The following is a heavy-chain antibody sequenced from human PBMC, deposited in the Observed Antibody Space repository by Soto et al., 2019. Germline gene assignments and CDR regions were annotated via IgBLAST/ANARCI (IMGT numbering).Heavy chain of an antibody. CDR2: IIPIFGTA. D-gene: IGHD5-12*01. CDR3: AREHPDGYNYDGDY. J-gene: IGHJ4*02. V-gene: IGHV1-69*13. CDR1: GYTFTSYG. Sequence: SVKVSCKASGYTFTSYGISWVRQAPGQGLEWMGGIIPIFGTANYAQKFQGRVTITADESTSTAYTELSSLRSEDTAVYYCAREHPDGYNYDGDYWGQGTLVTVSS.